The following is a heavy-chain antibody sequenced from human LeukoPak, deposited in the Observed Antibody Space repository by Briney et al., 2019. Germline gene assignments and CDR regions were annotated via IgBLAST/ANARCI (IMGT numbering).Heavy chain of an antibody. CDR1: GFTFSSYA. D-gene: IGHD6-13*01. V-gene: IGHV3-23*01. CDR3: AKHQISSSWYAY. Sequence: GGSLRLSCAASGFTFSSYAMSWVRQAPGKGLEWVSVISATGGSTNYADSVKGRFTISRDNSKNTLYLQMHSLRAEDSAVYYCAKHQISSSWYAYWGQGLLVTVSS. CDR2: ISATGGST. J-gene: IGHJ4*02.